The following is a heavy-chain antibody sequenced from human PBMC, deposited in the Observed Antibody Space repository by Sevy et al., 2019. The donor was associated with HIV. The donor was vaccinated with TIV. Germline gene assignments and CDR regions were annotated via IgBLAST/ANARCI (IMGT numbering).Heavy chain of an antibody. Sequence: WETLSLTCTVSGASISSSSYYWGWIRQPPEKGLEWIGSIYYSGSTYHNPSLQSRVTISEDASTNQFSLNLSSVTAADTAVYYCVCGSYYHFDYWGQGTLVTVSS. CDR1: GASISSSSYY. CDR3: VCGSYYHFDY. V-gene: IGHV4-39*01. J-gene: IGHJ4*02. D-gene: IGHD1-26*01. CDR2: IYYSGST.